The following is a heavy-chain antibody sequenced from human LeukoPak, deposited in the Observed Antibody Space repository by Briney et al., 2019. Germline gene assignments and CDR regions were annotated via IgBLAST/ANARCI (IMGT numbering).Heavy chain of an antibody. D-gene: IGHD4-17*01. CDR1: GGSISSYY. CDR2: IYYSGST. V-gene: IGHV4-59*08. J-gene: IGHJ4*02. Sequence: SETLSLTCTVSGGSISSYYWGWIRQPPGKGLESIGYIYYSGSTNYNPSLKSRVTISIDTSKNQFSLNLGSVTAADTAIYYCARQNFLVTTGGPSFYFDYWGKGALVTVSS. CDR3: ARQNFLVTTGGPSFYFDY.